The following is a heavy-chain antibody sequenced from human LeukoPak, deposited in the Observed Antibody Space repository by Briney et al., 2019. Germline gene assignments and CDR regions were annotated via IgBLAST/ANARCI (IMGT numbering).Heavy chain of an antibody. CDR1: GFTFSTYS. V-gene: IGHV3-48*04. CDR2: ITSTSSTI. D-gene: IGHD3-16*01. Sequence: PGGSLRLSCAASGFTFSTYSMNWVRQAPGKGLEWVSYITSTSSTIYYADSVKGRFTISRDNAKNSLYLQMNSLRAEDTAVYYCARDLGDYWGQGTLVTVSS. CDR3: ARDLGDY. J-gene: IGHJ4*02.